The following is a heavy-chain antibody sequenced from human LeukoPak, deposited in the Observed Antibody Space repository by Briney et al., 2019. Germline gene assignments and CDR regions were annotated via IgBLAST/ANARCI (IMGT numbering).Heavy chain of an antibody. Sequence: SETLSLTCTVSGGSISSGGYSWSWIRQHPGKGLEWIGYIYYSGGTYYNPSLKSRVTISVDTSKNQFSLKLSSVTAADTAVYYCARRSGNSEYWGQGTLVTVSS. V-gene: IGHV4-31*03. CDR2: IYYSGGT. CDR1: GGSISSGGYS. D-gene: IGHD4-23*01. J-gene: IGHJ4*02. CDR3: ARRSGNSEY.